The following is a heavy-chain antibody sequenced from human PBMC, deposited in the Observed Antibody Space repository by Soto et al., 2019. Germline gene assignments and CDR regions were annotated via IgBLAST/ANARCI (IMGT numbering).Heavy chain of an antibody. V-gene: IGHV4-59*04. CDR1: GDSSSNYY. D-gene: IGHD1-1*01. CDR3: AAKPYNWNIWMVY. CDR2: IHYSGST. J-gene: IGHJ4*02. Sequence: SETLSLTCTVSGDSSSNYYWSWIRQPPGKGLELIGFIHYSGSTFYNPSLKSRVTMSVDTSNNHFSLKLSSVTAADTAVYYCAAKPYNWNIWMVYWGPGIMVTVSS.